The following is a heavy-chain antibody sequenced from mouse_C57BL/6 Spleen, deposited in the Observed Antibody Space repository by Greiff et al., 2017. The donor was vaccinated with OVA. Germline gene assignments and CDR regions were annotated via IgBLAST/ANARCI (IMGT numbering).Heavy chain of an antibody. D-gene: IGHD4-1*01. CDR3: TRREGELGLYYYAMDY. J-gene: IGHJ4*01. CDR1: GYTFTSYW. Sequence: EVQLQQSGTVLARPGASVKMSCKTSGYTFTSYWMHWVKQRPGQGLEWIGAIYPGNSDTSYNQKFKGKAKLTAVTSASTAYMELSSLTNEDSAVYYCTRREGELGLYYYAMDYWGQGTSVTVSS. CDR2: IYPGNSDT. V-gene: IGHV1-5*01.